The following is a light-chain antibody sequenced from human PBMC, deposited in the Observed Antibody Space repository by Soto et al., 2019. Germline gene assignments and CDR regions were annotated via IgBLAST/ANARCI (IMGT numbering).Light chain of an antibody. J-gene: IGLJ1*01. CDR1: SSNIGAGYD. CDR2: GNR. CDR3: QSYDSSLSGSEV. Sequence: QSVLRQPASVCGAPGQRFTISCTGSSSNIGAGYDVHWYQQLPGTAPKLLIYGNRNRPSGVPDRFSGSKSGTSASLAITGLQAEDEADYYCQSYDSSLSGSEVFGTGTKVTVL. V-gene: IGLV1-40*01.